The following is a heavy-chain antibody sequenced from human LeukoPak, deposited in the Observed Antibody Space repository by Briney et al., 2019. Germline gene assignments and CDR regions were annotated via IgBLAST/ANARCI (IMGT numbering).Heavy chain of an antibody. CDR3: ARGKWLGSYYYMDV. D-gene: IGHD5-12*01. Sequence: SETLSLTCAVYGGSFSGHYWTRIRQPPGKGLEWIGEITHSGSSSNSPSLKSRVTMAVDTSRNQFSLRLSFVTAADTAVYYCARGKWLGSYYYMDVWGKGTTVTVSS. CDR2: ITHSGSS. CDR1: GGSFSGHY. V-gene: IGHV4-34*01. J-gene: IGHJ6*03.